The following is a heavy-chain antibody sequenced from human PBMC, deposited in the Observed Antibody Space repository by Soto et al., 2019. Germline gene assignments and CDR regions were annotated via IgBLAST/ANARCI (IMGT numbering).Heavy chain of an antibody. CDR2: IYYSGST. Sequence: QVQLQESGPGLVKPSQTLSLTCTVSGGSISSGDYYWSWIRQPPGKGREWIGYIYYSGSTYYNPSLKSRVTISVDTSKNQFSLKLSSVTAADTAVYYCARELPGYCSGGSCSYFDYWGQGTLVTVSS. V-gene: IGHV4-30-4*01. J-gene: IGHJ4*02. CDR3: ARELPGYCSGGSCSYFDY. CDR1: GGSISSGDYY. D-gene: IGHD2-15*01.